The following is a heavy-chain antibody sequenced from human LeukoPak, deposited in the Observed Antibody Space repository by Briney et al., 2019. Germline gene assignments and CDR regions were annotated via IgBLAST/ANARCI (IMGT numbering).Heavy chain of an antibody. D-gene: IGHD3-22*01. Sequence: GGSLRLSCAASGFTFSSYAMTWVRQAPGKGLEWVSGITGSGGSTYYADSVKGRFTIPRDNSKNTLYLQMNSLRGEDTAVYSCAKTGYYDSSGYGLFDYWGQGTLVTVSS. J-gene: IGHJ4*02. CDR2: ITGSGGST. V-gene: IGHV3-23*01. CDR1: GFTFSSYA. CDR3: AKTGYYDSSGYGLFDY.